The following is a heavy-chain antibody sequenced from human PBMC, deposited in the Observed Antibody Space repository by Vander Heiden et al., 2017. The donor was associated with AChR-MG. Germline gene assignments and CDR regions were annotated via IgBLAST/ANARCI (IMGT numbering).Heavy chain of an antibody. CDR3: ARVLWFRTDYYYGMDV. V-gene: IGHV1-69*01. CDR2: IIPIFGTA. CDR1: GGTLSSYA. Sequence: QVQLVQSGAEVKKPGSSVKVSCKASGGTLSSYAIGWVRQAPGQGLEWMGGIIPIFGTANYAQKFQGRVTITADESTSTAYMELSSLRSEDTAVYYCARVLWFRTDYYYGMDVWGQGTTVTVSS. D-gene: IGHD3-10*01. J-gene: IGHJ6*02.